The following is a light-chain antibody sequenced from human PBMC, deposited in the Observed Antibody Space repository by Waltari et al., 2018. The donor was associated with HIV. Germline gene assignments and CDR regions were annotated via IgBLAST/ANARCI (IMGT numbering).Light chain of an antibody. V-gene: IGKV1-6*01. CDR1: QGIRND. J-gene: IGKJ1*01. CDR2: AAS. CDR3: LQDYNYPPT. Sequence: IQMTQSAYSLSAFVGDRVTITCRASQGIRNDLGWYQQKPGKPPKLLSYAASSLQSGVPSRFSGSSSSTYFTFTITSLQPQDFATYYCLQDYNYPPTFGQGTKVEIK.